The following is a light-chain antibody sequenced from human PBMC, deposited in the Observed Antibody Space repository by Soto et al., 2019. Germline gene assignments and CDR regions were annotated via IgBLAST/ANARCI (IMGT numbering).Light chain of an antibody. V-gene: IGLV2-14*01. CDR3: SSYTGTSTFV. Sequence: QSALTQPASVSGSPGQSITISCTGTSSDVGGYDYVSWYQQLPGKAPKLMIYDVNNRPSGVSNRFSGSKSGNTASLTISGLQAEDEADYHCSSYTGTSTFVFGGGTKLTVL. J-gene: IGLJ1*01. CDR1: SSDVGGYDY. CDR2: DVN.